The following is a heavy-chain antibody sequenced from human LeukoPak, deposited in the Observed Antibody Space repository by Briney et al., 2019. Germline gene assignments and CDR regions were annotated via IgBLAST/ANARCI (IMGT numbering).Heavy chain of an antibody. CDR3: ARTYSGSYYYFDN. CDR1: GYSVSSTNW. Sequence: SETLSLTCAVSGYSVSSTNWWGWIRQPPGKGLEWIGYIYYSGSIYYNPPLKSRVTMSVDTSKNQFSLKLSSVTAVDTAVYYCARTYSGSYYYFDNWGQGTLVTVSS. CDR2: IYYSGSI. V-gene: IGHV4-28*05. J-gene: IGHJ4*02. D-gene: IGHD1-26*01.